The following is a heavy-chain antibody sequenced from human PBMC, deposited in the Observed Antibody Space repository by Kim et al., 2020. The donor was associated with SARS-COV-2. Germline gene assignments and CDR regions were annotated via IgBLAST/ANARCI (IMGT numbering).Heavy chain of an antibody. Sequence: GGSLRLSCAASGFTFSSYAMHWVRQAPGKGLEWVAVISYDGSNKYYADSVKGRFTISRDNSKNTLYLQMNSLRAEDTAVYYCARDGGLGFLEWSYFDYWGQGTLVTVSS. CDR3: ARDGGLGFLEWSYFDY. J-gene: IGHJ4*02. CDR1: GFTFSSYA. V-gene: IGHV3-30-3*01. CDR2: ISYDGSNK. D-gene: IGHD3-3*01.